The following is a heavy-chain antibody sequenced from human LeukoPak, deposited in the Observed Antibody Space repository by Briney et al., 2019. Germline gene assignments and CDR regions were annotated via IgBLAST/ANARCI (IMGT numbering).Heavy chain of an antibody. CDR2: ISYDGSNK. CDR3: ARDPTV. Sequence: GRSLRLSCAASGFTFSSYAMHWVRQAPGKGLEWVAVISYDGSNKYYADSVKGRFTISRDNSKNTLYLQMNSLKTEDTAVYYCARDPTVWGQGTTVTVSS. CDR1: GFTFSSYA. D-gene: IGHD4-17*01. V-gene: IGHV3-30*04. J-gene: IGHJ6*02.